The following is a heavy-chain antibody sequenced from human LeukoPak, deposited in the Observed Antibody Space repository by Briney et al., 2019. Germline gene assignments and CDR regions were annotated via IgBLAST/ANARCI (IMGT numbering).Heavy chain of an antibody. CDR1: GYSISSGYY. Sequence: SETLSLTCAVSGYSISSGYYWGWIRQPPGKGLEWIGSICHSGSTYYNPSLKSRVTISVDTSKNQFSLKLSSVTAADTAVYYCARVNPPAAIFLRPSNWFDPWGQGTLVTVSS. J-gene: IGHJ5*02. CDR2: ICHSGST. V-gene: IGHV4-38-2*01. D-gene: IGHD2-2*01. CDR3: ARVNPPAAIFLRPSNWFDP.